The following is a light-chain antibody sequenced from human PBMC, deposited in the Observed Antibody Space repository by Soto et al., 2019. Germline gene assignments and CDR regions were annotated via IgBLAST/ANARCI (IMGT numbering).Light chain of an antibody. J-gene: IGKJ1*01. Sequence: EIVIRQSPATLSVSPWERSTLSCMASQIVSSNLAWYQQKPGQAPRLLIYGASTRATGIPARFSGSGSGTEFTLTISSLQSEDFAVYFCQQYNNWPPWTFGQGTKVDNK. V-gene: IGKV3-15*01. CDR3: QQYNNWPPWT. CDR2: GAS. CDR1: QIVSSN.